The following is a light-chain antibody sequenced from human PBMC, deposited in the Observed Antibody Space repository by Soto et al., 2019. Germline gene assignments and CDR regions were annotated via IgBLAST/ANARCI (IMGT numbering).Light chain of an antibody. CDR2: GAS. Sequence: EIVLTQSPGTLSLSPGERATLSCRASQSVSSNYLAWYQQKRGQAPRLLIYGASSRATGIPTRFSGSGSGADFTLPISRLEPEDFAVYYCQQYDTSPRTFGQGTKVEI. CDR3: QQYDTSPRT. V-gene: IGKV3-20*01. CDR1: QSVSSNY. J-gene: IGKJ1*01.